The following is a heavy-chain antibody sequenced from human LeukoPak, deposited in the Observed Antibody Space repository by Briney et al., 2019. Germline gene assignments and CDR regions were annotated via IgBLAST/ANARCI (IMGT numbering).Heavy chain of an antibody. CDR1: GYTFTGYY. V-gene: IGHV1-2*02. CDR2: INPNSGGT. Sequence: GASVKVSCKASGYTFTGYYMHWVRQAPGQGLEWMGWINPNSGGTNYAQKFQGRVTMTRDTSISTAYMELSRLRSDDTAVYYCARGSEPIAARRWFDPWGQGTLVTVSS. J-gene: IGHJ5*02. CDR3: ARGSEPIAARRWFDP. D-gene: IGHD6-6*01.